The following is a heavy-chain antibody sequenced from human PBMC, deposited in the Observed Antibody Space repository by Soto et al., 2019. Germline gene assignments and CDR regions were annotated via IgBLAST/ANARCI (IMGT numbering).Heavy chain of an antibody. D-gene: IGHD2-15*01. Sequence: GGSLRLSCAASGFTVSSYSMNWVRQAPGKGLEWVSYISSSSSTIYYADSVKGRFTISRDNAKNSLYLQMNSLRAEDTAVYYCARVTRMVVAATPYYFDYWGQGTLVTVSS. CDR2: ISSSSSTI. J-gene: IGHJ4*02. CDR3: ARVTRMVVAATPYYFDY. V-gene: IGHV3-48*01. CDR1: GFTVSSYS.